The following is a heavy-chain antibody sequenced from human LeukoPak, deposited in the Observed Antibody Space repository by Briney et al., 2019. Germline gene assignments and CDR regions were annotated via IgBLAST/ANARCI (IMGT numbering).Heavy chain of an antibody. V-gene: IGHV3-7*01. Sequence: PGGSLRLSCAASGFTFSSYWMRWVRQAPGKGLEGVANIKHDGSEKYYVDSVKGRFTISRDNAKNSLYLQMNSLRAEDTAVYYCARDLYDFWSGYYFDYWGQGTLVTVSS. J-gene: IGHJ4*02. CDR1: GFTFSSYW. CDR3: ARDLYDFWSGYYFDY. D-gene: IGHD3-3*01. CDR2: IKHDGSEK.